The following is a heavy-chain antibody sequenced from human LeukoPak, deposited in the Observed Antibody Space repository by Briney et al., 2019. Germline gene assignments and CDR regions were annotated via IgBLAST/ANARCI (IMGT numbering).Heavy chain of an antibody. V-gene: IGHV4-4*07. J-gene: IGHJ4*02. CDR1: GGSFSSYY. CDR3: ARDTGPTAAFDY. D-gene: IGHD6-13*01. Sequence: PSETLSLTCAVYGGSFSSYYWSWIRQPAGKGLEWIGRIYTSGSTNYNPSLKSRVTMSVDTSKNQFSLKLSSVTAADTAVHYCARDTGPTAAFDYWGQGTLVTVSS. CDR2: IYTSGST.